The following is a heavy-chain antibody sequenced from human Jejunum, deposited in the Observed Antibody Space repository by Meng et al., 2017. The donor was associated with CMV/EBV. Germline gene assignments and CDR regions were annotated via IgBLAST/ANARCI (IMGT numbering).Heavy chain of an antibody. J-gene: IGHJ5*02. CDR3: ARVFSKTVNCPNWFDP. Sequence: SGDTFTSYGSSWVRQAPGQGLEWMGWIIADHGKTNYAQKFQGRVTMTTDKSTSTAYMELRSLRSEDTAVYYCARVFSKTVNCPNWFDPWGQGTLVTVSS. D-gene: IGHD1-1*01. CDR2: IIADHGKT. CDR1: GDTFTSYG. V-gene: IGHV1-18*01.